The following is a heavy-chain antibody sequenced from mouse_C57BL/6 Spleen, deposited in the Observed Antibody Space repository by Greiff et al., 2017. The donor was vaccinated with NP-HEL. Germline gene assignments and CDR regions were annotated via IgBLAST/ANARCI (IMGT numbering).Heavy chain of an antibody. J-gene: IGHJ3*01. CDR2: ISDGGSYI. D-gene: IGHD2-4*01. CDR1: GFTFSSYA. V-gene: IGHV5-4*03. Sequence: EVNVVESGGGLVKPGGSLKLSCAASGFTFSSYAMSWVRQTPEKRLEWVATISDGGSYIYYPDNVKGRFTISRDNAKNNLYLQMSHLKSEDTAMYYCARGYDYDPWFAYWGQGTLVTVSA. CDR3: ARGYDYDPWFAY.